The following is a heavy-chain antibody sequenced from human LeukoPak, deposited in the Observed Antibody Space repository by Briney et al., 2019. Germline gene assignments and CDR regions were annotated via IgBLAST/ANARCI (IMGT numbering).Heavy chain of an antibody. CDR1: GGSISSSGDF. J-gene: IGHJ4*02. CDR2: VYHSGTA. CDR3: ARSTPRGYYDTSGYYSFDS. Sequence: PSETLSLTCTVSGGSISSSGDFWGWLRQPPGKGLEWIGNVYHSGTAYYNPSLKSRVTISVDTSKNQFSLKLSSVTAADTAVYYCARSTPRGYYDTSGYYSFDSWGQGTLVTVSS. D-gene: IGHD3-22*01. V-gene: IGHV4-39*07.